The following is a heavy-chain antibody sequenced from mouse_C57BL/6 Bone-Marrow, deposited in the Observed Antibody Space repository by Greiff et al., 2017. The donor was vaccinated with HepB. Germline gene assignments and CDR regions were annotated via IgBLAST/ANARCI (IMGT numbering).Heavy chain of an antibody. CDR3: ARIDGYYLYYYAMDY. Sequence: VMLVESGPGLVAPSQSLSITCTVSGFSLTSYAISWVRQPPGKGLEWLGVIWTGGGTNYNSALKSRLSISKDNSKSQVFLKMNSLQTDDTARYYCARIDGYYLYYYAMDYWGQGTSVTVSS. D-gene: IGHD2-3*01. V-gene: IGHV2-9-1*01. CDR2: IWTGGGT. CDR1: GFSLTSYA. J-gene: IGHJ4*01.